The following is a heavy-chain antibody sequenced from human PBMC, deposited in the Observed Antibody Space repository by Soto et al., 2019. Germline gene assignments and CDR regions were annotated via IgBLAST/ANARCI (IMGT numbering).Heavy chain of an antibody. CDR2: IRNKANSHTT. Sequence: EVQLVESGGGLAQPGGSLRLSCAASGFTFSDRYMDWVRQAPGKGLEWVARIRNKANSHTTEYAASVKGRFAISRDDSTNSMYLQMDSLQIEDTAVYYCARGDSYGPLDVWGQGTTVTVSS. D-gene: IGHD5-18*01. V-gene: IGHV3-72*01. CDR1: GFTFSDRY. J-gene: IGHJ6*02. CDR3: ARGDSYGPLDV.